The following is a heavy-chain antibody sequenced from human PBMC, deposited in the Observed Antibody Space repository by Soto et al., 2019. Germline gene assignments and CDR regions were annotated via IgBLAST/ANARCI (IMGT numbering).Heavy chain of an antibody. CDR2: IKSESVGGTT. V-gene: IGHV3-15*05. D-gene: IGHD7-27*01. CDR3: LGDWLHP. J-gene: IGHJ5*02. Sequence: EVQLVASGGDLVKPGGSLRLACAGSGFSFRNAWMSWVHQAPGKGPEWIGRIKSESVGGTTDYAAPVKGRFTVSRDDSKNTVYLHMSSLKIEDTAVYYCLGDWLHPWGQGTLVTVSS. CDR1: GFSFRNAW.